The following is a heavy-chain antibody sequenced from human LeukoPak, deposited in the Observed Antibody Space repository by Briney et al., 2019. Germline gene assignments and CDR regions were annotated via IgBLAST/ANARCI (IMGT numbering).Heavy chain of an antibody. CDR3: ARVRFRRDGYNYNYYYYMDV. CDR2: IYYSGST. Sequence: SETLSLTCTVSGGSISSSSYYWGWIRQPPGKGLEWIGSIYYSGSTYYNPSLKSRVTISVDTSKNQFSLKLSSVTAADTAVYYCARVRFRRDGYNYNYYYYMDVWGKGTTVTVSS. CDR1: GGSISSSSYY. V-gene: IGHV4-39*07. J-gene: IGHJ6*03. D-gene: IGHD5-24*01.